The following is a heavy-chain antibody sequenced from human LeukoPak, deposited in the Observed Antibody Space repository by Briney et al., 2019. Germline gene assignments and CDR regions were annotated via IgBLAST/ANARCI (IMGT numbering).Heavy chain of an antibody. CDR1: GGSISSSSYY. J-gene: IGHJ4*02. CDR2: IYYCGST. V-gene: IGHV4-39*01. D-gene: IGHD3-10*01. CDR3: ARRAMVRGGTYFDY. Sequence: SETLSLTCTVSGGSISSSSYYWGWIRQPPGKGLEWIGSIYYCGSTYYNPSLKSRVTISVDTSKNQFSLKLSSVTAADTAVYYCARRAMVRGGTYFDYWGQGTLVTVSS.